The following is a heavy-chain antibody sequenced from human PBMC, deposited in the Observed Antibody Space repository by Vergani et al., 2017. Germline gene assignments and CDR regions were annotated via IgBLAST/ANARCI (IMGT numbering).Heavy chain of an antibody. CDR1: GYSFTSYW. V-gene: IGHV5-51*03. Sequence: EVQLVQSGAEVKKPGESLKISCKGSGYSFTSYWIGWVRQMPGKGLEWMGIIYPGDSDTRYSPSFQGQVTISADKSISTAYLQWSSLKASDTAMYYCAREGDYCGSGSYPIGYYGIDVWGQGTTVTVSS. J-gene: IGHJ6*02. CDR3: AREGDYCGSGSYPIGYYGIDV. D-gene: IGHD3-10*01. CDR2: IYPGDSDT.